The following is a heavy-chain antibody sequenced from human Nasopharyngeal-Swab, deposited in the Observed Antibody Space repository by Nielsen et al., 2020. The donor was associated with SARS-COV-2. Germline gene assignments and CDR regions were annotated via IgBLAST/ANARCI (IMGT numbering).Heavy chain of an antibody. Sequence: SETLSLTCAVYGGSFSGYYWSWIRQPPGKGLEWIGEINHSGSTNYNPSLKSRVTISVDTSKNQFSLKLSSVTAADTAVYYCARDDSSGWDYWGQGTLVTVSS. CDR2: INHSGST. D-gene: IGHD3-22*01. V-gene: IGHV4-34*01. CDR3: ARDDSSGWDY. J-gene: IGHJ4*02. CDR1: GGSFSGYY.